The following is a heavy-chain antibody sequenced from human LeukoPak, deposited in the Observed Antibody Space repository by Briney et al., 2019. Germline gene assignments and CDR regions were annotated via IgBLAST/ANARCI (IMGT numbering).Heavy chain of an antibody. CDR1: GFTFSSYW. V-gene: IGHV3-7*03. Sequence: GGSLRLSCAASGFTFSSYWMSWVRQAPGKGLEWVANIKQDGSEKYYVDSVKGRFTISRDNAKNSLYLQMNSLRAEDTAVYYCAKDHRPAYYGSGSYIFDYWGQGTLVTVSS. CDR3: AKDHRPAYYGSGSYIFDY. CDR2: IKQDGSEK. D-gene: IGHD3-10*01. J-gene: IGHJ4*02.